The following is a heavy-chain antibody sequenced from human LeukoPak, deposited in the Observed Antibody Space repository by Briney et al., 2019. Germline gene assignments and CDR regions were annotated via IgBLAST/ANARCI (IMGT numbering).Heavy chain of an antibody. Sequence: SETLSLTCTVSGGSISSYYWSWIRQHPGKGLEWIGYIYYSGSTYYNPSLKSRVTISVDTSKNQFSLSLSSVTAADTAVYYCARITFVVEGYGMDVWGQGTTVTVSS. CDR1: GGSISSYY. J-gene: IGHJ6*02. D-gene: IGHD2-21*01. V-gene: IGHV4-59*08. CDR3: ARITFVVEGYGMDV. CDR2: IYYSGST.